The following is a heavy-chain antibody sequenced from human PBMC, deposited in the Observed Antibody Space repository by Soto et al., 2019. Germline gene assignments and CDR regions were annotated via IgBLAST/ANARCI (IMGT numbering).Heavy chain of an antibody. Sequence: EVQLVEPGGGLVQPGRSLRLSCAASGFRFEDYAMHWVRQAPGKGLEWVSGIAWNSDIIGYADSVKGRFTISRDNGKNSLYQQITGLSPEDTALYYCAKDHYGSAIYGMDVWGQGTTVTVSS. CDR2: IAWNSDII. D-gene: IGHD3-10*01. CDR1: GFRFEDYA. CDR3: AKDHYGSAIYGMDV. V-gene: IGHV3-9*01. J-gene: IGHJ6*02.